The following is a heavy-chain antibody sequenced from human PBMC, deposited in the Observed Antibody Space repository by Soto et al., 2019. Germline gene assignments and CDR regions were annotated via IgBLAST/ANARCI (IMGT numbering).Heavy chain of an antibody. J-gene: IGHJ3*02. D-gene: IGHD3-3*02. CDR2: FDPEDGET. CDR1: GYTLTELS. V-gene: IGHV1-24*01. Sequence: ASVKVSCKVSGYTLTELSMHWVRQAPGKGLEWMGGFDPEDGETIYAQKFQGRVTMTEDTSTETAYMELSSLRSEDPAGYYCTTGGAAFGPEDAFDIWGQGTMVTVSS. CDR3: TTGGAAFGPEDAFDI.